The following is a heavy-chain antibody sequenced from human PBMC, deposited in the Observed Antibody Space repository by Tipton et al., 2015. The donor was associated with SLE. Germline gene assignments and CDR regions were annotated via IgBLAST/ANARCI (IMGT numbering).Heavy chain of an antibody. D-gene: IGHD3-16*02. CDR1: DGAFSGYY. CDR2: ISYDGSNK. Sequence: SLRLSCAVHDGAFSGYYWSWIRQPPGKGLEWVAVISYDGSNKYYADSVKGRFTISRDNSKNTLYLQMNSLRAEDTAVYYCAGELSPIYGMDVWGQGTTVTVSS. V-gene: IGHV3-30*03. J-gene: IGHJ6*02. CDR3: AGELSPIYGMDV.